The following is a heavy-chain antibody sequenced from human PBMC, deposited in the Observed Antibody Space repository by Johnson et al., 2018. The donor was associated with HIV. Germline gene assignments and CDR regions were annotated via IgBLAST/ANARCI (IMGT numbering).Heavy chain of an antibody. V-gene: IGHV3-30-3*01. Sequence: VQLVESGGGVVQPGGSLRLSCAASGFTFSSYAMHWVRQAPGKGLEWVAVISYDGSNKYYADSVKGRFTISRDNSKNTLYLQMNILRSEDTAVYYCAREAYYARAFDLWGQGTMVTVSS. J-gene: IGHJ3*01. CDR3: AREAYYARAFDL. CDR2: ISYDGSNK. CDR1: GFTFSSYA. D-gene: IGHD3-3*01.